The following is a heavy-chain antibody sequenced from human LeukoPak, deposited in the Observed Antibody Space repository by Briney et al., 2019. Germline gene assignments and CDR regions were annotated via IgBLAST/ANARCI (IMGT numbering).Heavy chain of an antibody. V-gene: IGHV4-39*07. D-gene: IGHD4-17*01. J-gene: IGHJ3*02. CDR3: ARDRSTVTPPQPDVFDI. CDR2: IYYSGNT. CDR1: SGSISSGSYY. Sequence: SETLSLTCTVSSGSISSGSYYWGWIRQPPGQGLEWIGSIYYSGNTYYNPSLKGRVTISVDASMNEFSLKLTSVTAADTAVYYCARDRSTVTPPQPDVFDIWGQGTMVTVSS.